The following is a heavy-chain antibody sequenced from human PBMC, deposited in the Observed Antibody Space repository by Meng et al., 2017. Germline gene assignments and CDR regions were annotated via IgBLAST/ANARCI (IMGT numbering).Heavy chain of an antibody. CDR1: GFTFSSYA. D-gene: IGHD1-26*01. J-gene: IGHJ1*01. CDR2: ISYDGSNK. CDR3: ARDRRGGATTGNFQH. Sequence: QVQVVGFGGGVVQPWRSLGLSCAASGFTFSSYAMHWVRQAPGKGLEWVAVISYDGSNKYYADSVKGRFTISRDNSKNTLYLQMNSLRAEDTAVYYCARDRRGGATTGNFQHWGQGTLVTVSS. V-gene: IGHV3-30*04.